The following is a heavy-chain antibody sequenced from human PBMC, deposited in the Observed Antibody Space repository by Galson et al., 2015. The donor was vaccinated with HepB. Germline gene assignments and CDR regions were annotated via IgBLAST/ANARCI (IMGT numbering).Heavy chain of an antibody. D-gene: IGHD4/OR15-4a*01. CDR3: ARDRDYRFDY. J-gene: IGHJ4*02. V-gene: IGHV1-18*04. CDR1: GYTFTTNG. Sequence: SVKVSCKASGYTFTTNGISWVRQAPGQGLEWMGWISANSGNTKYAQNLQGRVTLTRDTSTSTAYLELRSLRSDDTAAYYCARDRDYRFDYCGQGTLSPSPQ. CDR2: ISANSGNT.